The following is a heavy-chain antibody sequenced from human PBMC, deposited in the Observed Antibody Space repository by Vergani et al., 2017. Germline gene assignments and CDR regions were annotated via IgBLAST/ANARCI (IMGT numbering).Heavy chain of an antibody. D-gene: IGHD3-10*01. CDR2: IYYSGST. Sequence: QLQLQESGSGLVKPSQTLSLTCTVSGGSISSGGYYWSWIRQHPGKGLEWIGYIYYSGSTYYNPSLKSRVTISVDTSKNQFSLKLSSVTAADTAVYYCAREGITMVRGGAFDIWGQGTMVTVSS. CDR3: AREGITMVRGGAFDI. J-gene: IGHJ3*02. V-gene: IGHV4-31*03. CDR1: GGSISSGGYY.